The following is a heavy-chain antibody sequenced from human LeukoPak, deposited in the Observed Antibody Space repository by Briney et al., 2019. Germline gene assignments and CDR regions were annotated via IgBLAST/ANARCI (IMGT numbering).Heavy chain of an antibody. D-gene: IGHD3-3*01. CDR2: ISSSSSYI. CDR1: GFTFSSYS. V-gene: IGHV3-21*01. CDR3: ARGYLNDFWSGYLGY. Sequence: PGGSLRLSCAASGFTFSSYSMNWVRQAPGKGLEWVSSISSSSSYIYYADSVKGRFTISRDNAKNSLYLKMNSLRAEDTAVYYCARGYLNDFWSGYLGYWGQGALVTVSS. J-gene: IGHJ4*02.